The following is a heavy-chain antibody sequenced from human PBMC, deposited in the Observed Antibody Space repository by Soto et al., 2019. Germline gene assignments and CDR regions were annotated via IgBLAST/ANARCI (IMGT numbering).Heavy chain of an antibody. Sequence: QVQLQESGPGLVKPSQTLSLTCTVSGGSISSGDYYWSWIRQPPGKGLEWIGYIYYSGSTYYNPSLKSRVXXXGXXSKNQFSLKLSSVTAADTAVYYCARERPDGSRLDPWGQGTLVTVSS. J-gene: IGHJ5*02. V-gene: IGHV4-30-4*01. CDR2: IYYSGST. CDR1: GGSISSGDYY. D-gene: IGHD6-13*01. CDR3: ARERPDGSRLDP.